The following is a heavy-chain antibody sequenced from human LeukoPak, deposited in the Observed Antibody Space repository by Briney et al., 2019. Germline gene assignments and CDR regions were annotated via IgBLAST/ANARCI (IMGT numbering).Heavy chain of an antibody. CDR3: ARAPVSPRPSRWFDP. J-gene: IGHJ5*02. CDR2: INHSGST. V-gene: IGHV4-34*01. Sequence: SETLSLTCAVYGGSFSGYYWSWIRQPPGKGLEWIGEINHSGSTNYNPSLKSRVTISVDTSKNQFSLKLSSVTAADTAVYYCARAPVSPRPSRWFDPWGQGTLVTVSS. CDR1: GGSFSGYY. D-gene: IGHD1-14*01.